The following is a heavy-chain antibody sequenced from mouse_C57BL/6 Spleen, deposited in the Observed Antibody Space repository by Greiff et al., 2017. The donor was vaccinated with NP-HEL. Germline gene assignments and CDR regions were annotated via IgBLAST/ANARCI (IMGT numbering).Heavy chain of an antibody. J-gene: IGHJ4*01. Sequence: QVQLQQSGAELVKPGASVKISCKASGYAFSSYWMNWVKQRPGKGLEWIGQIYPGDGDTNYNGKFKGKATLTADKSSSTAYMQLSSLTSEDSAVYFCARSGDYDDGYYAMDYWGQGTSVTVSS. D-gene: IGHD2-4*01. CDR3: ARSGDYDDGYYAMDY. CDR2: IYPGDGDT. CDR1: GYAFSSYW. V-gene: IGHV1-80*01.